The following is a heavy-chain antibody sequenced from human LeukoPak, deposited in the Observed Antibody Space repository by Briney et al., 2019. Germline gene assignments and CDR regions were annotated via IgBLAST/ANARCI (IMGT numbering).Heavy chain of an antibody. J-gene: IGHJ6*02. CDR1: VGSISSGNW. CDR2: VYRNGTP. Sequence: KASETLSLTCAVSVGSISSGNWWSWVRQSPGKGLEWIGEVYRNGTPNYNPSLKSRVTISADTFKNHFSLKLTSVTAADTAVYYCATAPILRGEAGEQYKYGMDVWGQGTTVIVSS. D-gene: IGHD1-1*01. V-gene: IGHV4-4*02. CDR3: ATAPILRGEAGEQYKYGMDV.